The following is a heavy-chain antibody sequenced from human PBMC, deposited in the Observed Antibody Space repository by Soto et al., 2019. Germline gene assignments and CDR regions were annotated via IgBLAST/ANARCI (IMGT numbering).Heavy chain of an antibody. D-gene: IGHD2-15*01. J-gene: IGHJ4*02. CDR1: GFTVSSNY. CDR3: ARESPRYCSGGSCYSTFDY. V-gene: IGHV3-66*01. CDR2: IYRDGST. Sequence: EVQLVESGGGLVQPGGSLRLSCAASGFTVSSNYMSWVRQAPGKGLEWVSIIYRDGSTYYADSVKGRFTISRDNPKNTLFLQMNSLRAEDTAVYYCARESPRYCSGGSCYSTFDYWGQGTLVTVSS.